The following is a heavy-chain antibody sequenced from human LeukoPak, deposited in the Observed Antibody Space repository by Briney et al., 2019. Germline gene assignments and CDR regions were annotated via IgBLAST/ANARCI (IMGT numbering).Heavy chain of an antibody. CDR2: INHSGST. Sequence: KPSETLSLTCAVYGGSFSGYYWSWIRQPPGKGLEWIGEINHSGSTNYNPSLKSRVTISVDTSKNQFSLKLSSVTAADTAVYYCARGGGLTYNWFVPWGQGTLVTVSS. J-gene: IGHJ5*02. V-gene: IGHV4-34*01. D-gene: IGHD4/OR15-4a*01. CDR3: ARGGGLTYNWFVP. CDR1: GGSFSGYY.